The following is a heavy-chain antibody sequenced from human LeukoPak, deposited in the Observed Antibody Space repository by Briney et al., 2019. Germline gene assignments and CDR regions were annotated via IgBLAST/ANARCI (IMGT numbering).Heavy chain of an antibody. CDR1: GGSFSGYY. J-gene: IGHJ4*02. D-gene: IGHD3-16*01. V-gene: IGHV4-34*01. CDR2: INHSGST. CDR3: ARVITVRGVIFDY. Sequence: NPSETLSLTCAVYGGSFSGYYWSWIRQPPGKGLEWIGEINHSGSTNYNPSLKSRVTISVDTSKNQFSLKLSSVTAADTAVYYCARVITVRGVIFDYWGQGTLVTVSS.